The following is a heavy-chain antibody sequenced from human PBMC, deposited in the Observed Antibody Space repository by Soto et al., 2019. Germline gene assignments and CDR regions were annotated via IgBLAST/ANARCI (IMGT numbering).Heavy chain of an antibody. CDR3: AKDRRAGGNSAFYFDF. Sequence: GGSLRLSCAASGFKFSNYAMSWVRQAPRKGLEWVSLISATGGGTYYADSVKGRFTIPRDNSHNTLYLQVHSLTAEDTAVYYCAKDRRAGGNSAFYFDFWGQGAQVTVS. CDR2: ISATGGGT. D-gene: IGHD3-16*01. J-gene: IGHJ4*02. V-gene: IGHV3-23*01. CDR1: GFKFSNYA.